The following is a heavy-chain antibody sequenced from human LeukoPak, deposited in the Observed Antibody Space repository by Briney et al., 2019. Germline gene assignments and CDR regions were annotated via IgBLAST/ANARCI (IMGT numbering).Heavy chain of an antibody. CDR1: GFTFRTYR. D-gene: IGHD2-2*01. CDR2: IKQDGSER. J-gene: IGHJ6*02. Sequence: GGSLRLSCAASGFTFRTYRMTWVRQAPGKGLEWVANIKQDGSERYYVDSVRGRFTISRNNAKKSLDLQMNSLRVEDTAVYYCARVSVPGYCSGSICYGYAVDDYYGMDVWGQGTTVTVSS. CDR3: ARVSVPGYCSGSICYGYAVDDYYGMDV. V-gene: IGHV3-7*01.